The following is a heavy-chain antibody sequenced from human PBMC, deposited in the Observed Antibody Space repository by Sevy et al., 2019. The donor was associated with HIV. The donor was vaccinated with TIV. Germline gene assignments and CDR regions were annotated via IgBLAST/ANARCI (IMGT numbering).Heavy chain of an antibody. Sequence: SETLSLTCAVYGGSFSGYYWSWIRQPPGKGLEWIGEINHSGSTNYNPSLKSRVTISVDTSKNQSTVKLSSVTAADTDVYYCARGAKRGYCSSTSCYNYFDYWGQGTLVTVSS. J-gene: IGHJ4*02. CDR2: INHSGST. CDR1: GGSFSGYY. V-gene: IGHV4-34*01. D-gene: IGHD2-2*02. CDR3: ARGAKRGYCSSTSCYNYFDY.